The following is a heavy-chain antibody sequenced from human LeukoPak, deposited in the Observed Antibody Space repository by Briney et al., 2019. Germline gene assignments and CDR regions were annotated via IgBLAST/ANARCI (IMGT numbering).Heavy chain of an antibody. CDR3: AKDGLEQWLASVAYMDV. CDR1: GFTFNTYA. CDR2: ISSSGDRT. Sequence: SGGSMRLSCAASGFTFNTYAMNWVRQAPGKGLEWISTISSSGDRTHYANSVKGRCTISRDNSKNTLYLQVNSLRAEDTAVYYCAKDGLEQWLASVAYMDVWGKGTTVTVSS. D-gene: IGHD6-19*01. J-gene: IGHJ6*03. V-gene: IGHV3-23*01.